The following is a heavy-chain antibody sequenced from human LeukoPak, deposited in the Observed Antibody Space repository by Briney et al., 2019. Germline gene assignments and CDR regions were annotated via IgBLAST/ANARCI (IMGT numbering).Heavy chain of an antibody. CDR3: ARGTIAAAADY. J-gene: IGHJ4*02. D-gene: IGHD6-13*01. V-gene: IGHV3-66*01. CDR1: GFTFSSNY. Sequence: GGSLRLSCAASGFTFSSNYMSWVRQAPGKGLEWVSVIYSGGSTYYADSVKGRFTISRDNSKNTLYLQMNSLRAEGTAVYYCARGTIAAAADYWGQGTLVTVSS. CDR2: IYSGGST.